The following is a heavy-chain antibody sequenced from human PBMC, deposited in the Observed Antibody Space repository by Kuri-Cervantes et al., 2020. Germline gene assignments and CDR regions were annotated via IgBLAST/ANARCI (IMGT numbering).Heavy chain of an antibody. V-gene: IGHV4-38-2*02. CDR1: DYSISSGYF. J-gene: IGHJ4*02. Sequence: ESLKISCTVSDYSISSGYFWAWIRQPPGKGLEWLGSTSHRWNTYYNPSLRGRVTLSLDTSNNQFSLRLSSLTAADTAVYFCARDVDYWGQGILVTVSS. CDR3: ARDVDY. CDR2: TSHRWNT.